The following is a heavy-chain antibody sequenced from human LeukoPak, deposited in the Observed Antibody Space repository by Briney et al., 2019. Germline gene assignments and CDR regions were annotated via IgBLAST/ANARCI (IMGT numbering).Heavy chain of an antibody. D-gene: IGHD3-3*01. J-gene: IGHJ4*02. CDR1: GFTFNSNA. CDR3: ARARYYDFWSGYYIRPPNFDY. V-gene: IGHV3-21*01. Sequence: GGSLRLSCAASGFTFNSNAMNWSRQTPDKGLELVSSICSSCIYIYHAVSAKRRFTISRDNAKSSLYLQMNSVSAEDRAVYYCARARYYDFWSGYYIRPPNFDYWGKGTLVTVSS. CDR2: ICSSCIYI.